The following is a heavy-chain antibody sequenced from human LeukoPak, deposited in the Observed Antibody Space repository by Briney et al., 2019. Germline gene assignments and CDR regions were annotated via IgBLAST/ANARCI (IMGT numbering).Heavy chain of an antibody. D-gene: IGHD6-13*01. CDR1: GGTFSSYA. V-gene: IGHV1-69*04. CDR2: IIPILGIA. J-gene: IGHJ5*02. Sequence: GASVKVSCKASGGTFSSYAISWVRQAPGQGLEWMGRIIPILGIANYAQKFQGRVTITADKSTSTAYMELSSLRSEDTAVYYCASTGYSSSWYSEGSWFDPWGQGTLVTVSS. CDR3: ASTGYSSSWYSEGSWFDP.